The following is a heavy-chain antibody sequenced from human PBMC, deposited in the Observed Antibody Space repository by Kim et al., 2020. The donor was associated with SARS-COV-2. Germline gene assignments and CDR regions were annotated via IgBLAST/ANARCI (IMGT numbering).Heavy chain of an antibody. V-gene: IGHV4-59*11. CDR2: IYYNGNT. J-gene: IGHJ3*02. Sequence: SETLSLTCTVSSGAFSSHYWSWIRKPPGKGLEWIGYIYYNGNTKYNPSLKSRVTITVDTSKNQFSLKLPSVSAADTAFYYCASPGVTANDAFDIWGQGTMVTASS. D-gene: IGHD2-21*02. CDR1: SGAFSSHY. CDR3: ASPGVTANDAFDI.